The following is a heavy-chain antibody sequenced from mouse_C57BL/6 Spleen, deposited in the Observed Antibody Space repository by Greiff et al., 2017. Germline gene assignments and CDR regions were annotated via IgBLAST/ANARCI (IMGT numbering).Heavy chain of an antibody. V-gene: IGHV1-53*01. Sequence: VQRVESGTELVKPGASVKLSCKASGYTFTSYWMHWVKQRPGQGLEWIGNINPSNGGTNYNEKFKSKATLTVDKSSSTAYMQLSSLTSEDSAVYYCARGDYDRWFAYWGQGTLVTVSA. CDR2: INPSNGGT. CDR1: GYTFTSYW. D-gene: IGHD2-4*01. CDR3: ARGDYDRWFAY. J-gene: IGHJ3*01.